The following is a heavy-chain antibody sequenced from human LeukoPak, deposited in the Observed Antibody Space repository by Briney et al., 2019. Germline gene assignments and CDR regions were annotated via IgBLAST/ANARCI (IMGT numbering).Heavy chain of an antibody. J-gene: IGHJ5*02. CDR3: ARDLDCSSTSCYSHNWFDP. V-gene: IGHV1-2*02. D-gene: IGHD2-2*01. CDR2: INPNSGGT. Sequence: ASVKVSCKASGYTFTGYYMHWVRQAPGQGLEWMGWINPNSGGTNYAQKFQGRVTMTRDTSISTAYMELSRLRSDDTAVYYCARDLDCSSTSCYSHNWFDPWGQGTLVTVSS. CDR1: GYTFTGYY.